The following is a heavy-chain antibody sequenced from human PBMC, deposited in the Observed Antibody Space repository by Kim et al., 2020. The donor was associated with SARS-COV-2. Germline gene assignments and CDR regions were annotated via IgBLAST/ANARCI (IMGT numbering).Heavy chain of an antibody. CDR2: ISDSTTTI. Sequence: GGSLRLSCAGSGFTFSTYNMHWVRQAPGKGLEWVSYISDSTTTIYYADSVKGRFTISRDNAKNSLFLQMNSLRDEDTAVYYCVTQGVWGQGTTVTVSS. J-gene: IGHJ6*02. CDR1: GFTFSTYN. V-gene: IGHV3-48*02. CDR3: VTQGV.